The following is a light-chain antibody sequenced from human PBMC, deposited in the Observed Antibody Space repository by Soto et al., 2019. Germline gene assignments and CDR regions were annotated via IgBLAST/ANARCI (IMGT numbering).Light chain of an antibody. V-gene: IGLV2-14*01. CDR2: DVS. Sequence: QSVLTQPASVSGSHGQSIAITCTGTSSDVGAYNSVSWYQQYPGKAPKLMIHDVSNRPSGVSDRFSGSKSGNTASLTISGLQAEDEADYYCSSYTSSSSYVFGSVTKVTVL. CDR3: SSYTSSSSYV. CDR1: SSDVGAYNS. J-gene: IGLJ1*01.